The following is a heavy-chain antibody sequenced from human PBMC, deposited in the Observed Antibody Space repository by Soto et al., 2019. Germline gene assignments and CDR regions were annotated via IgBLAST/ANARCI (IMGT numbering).Heavy chain of an antibody. J-gene: IGHJ4*02. CDR3: ARWGSLGGDWLLPYDY. V-gene: IGHV4-31*03. D-gene: IGHD3-9*01. CDR1: GGSISSGGYY. Sequence: SETLSLTCTVSGGSISSGGYYWSWIRQHPGKGLEWIGYIYYSGSTYYNPSLKSRVTISVDTSKNQFSLKLSSVTAADTAVYYCARWGSLGGDWLLPYDYWGQGTLVTVSS. CDR2: IYYSGST.